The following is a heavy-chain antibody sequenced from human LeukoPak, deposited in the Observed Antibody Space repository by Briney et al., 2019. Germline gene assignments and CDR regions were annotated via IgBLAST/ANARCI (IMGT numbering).Heavy chain of an antibody. CDR1: GYTFTGYY. V-gene: IGHV1-2*02. CDR2: INPNSGGT. CDR3: ARVGGGGTVVMSH. D-gene: IGHD4-23*01. Sequence: ASVKVSCKASGYTFTGYYMHWVRQAPGQGLEWMGWINPNSGGTNYAQKFQGRVTMTRDTSISTAYMELSRLRSDDTAVYYCARVGGGGTVVMSHWGQGTLATVSS. J-gene: IGHJ4*02.